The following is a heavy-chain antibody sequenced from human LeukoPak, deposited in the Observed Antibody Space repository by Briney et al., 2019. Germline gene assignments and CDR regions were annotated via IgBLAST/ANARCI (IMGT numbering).Heavy chain of an antibody. D-gene: IGHD6-6*01. Sequence: GGSLRLSCAASGFTFSSYGMHWVRQAPGKGLEWVAFIRYDGSNKYYADSVKGRFTISRDNSKNTLYLQMNSLRAEDTAVYYCARDTSIAARPYYMDVWGKGTTVTVSS. CDR3: ARDTSIAARPYYMDV. V-gene: IGHV3-30*02. CDR1: GFTFSSYG. CDR2: IRYDGSNK. J-gene: IGHJ6*03.